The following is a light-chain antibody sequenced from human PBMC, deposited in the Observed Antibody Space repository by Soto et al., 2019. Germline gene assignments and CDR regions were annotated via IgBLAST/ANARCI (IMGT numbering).Light chain of an antibody. CDR1: PSLVHSDGIAC. J-gene: IGKJ5*01. CDR2: KVS. CDR3: MQGTHWPIT. Sequence: DVVMTQSPLSLPVTLGPPASISCRSNPSLVHSDGIACFSWFKQRQGRSPRRXSYKVSNRDSGVPARFSGSGSGTDFALKISRVEAEDVGVYYCMQGTHWPITFGQGTRLKIK. V-gene: IGKV2-30*02.